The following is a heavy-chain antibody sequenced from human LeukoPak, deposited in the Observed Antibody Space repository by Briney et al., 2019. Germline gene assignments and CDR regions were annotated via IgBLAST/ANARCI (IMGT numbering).Heavy chain of an antibody. CDR3: ARGPFYGSGSYGWFDP. V-gene: IGHV4-30-4*01. Sequence: SQTLSLTCTVSGGSISSGDYYWSWIRQAPGKGLEWIGYIYYSGSTYYNPSLKSRITMSVDTSKNQFSLKLSSVTAADTAVYYCARGPFYGSGSYGWFDPWGQGTLVTVSS. CDR2: IYYSGST. CDR1: GGSISSGDYY. D-gene: IGHD3-10*01. J-gene: IGHJ5*02.